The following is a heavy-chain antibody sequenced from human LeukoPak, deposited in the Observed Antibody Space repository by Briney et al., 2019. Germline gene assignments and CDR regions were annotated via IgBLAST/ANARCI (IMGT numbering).Heavy chain of an antibody. J-gene: IGHJ3*02. Sequence: ASVKVSCKASGYTFTSYYMHWVRQAPGQGLEWMGIINPSGGSTSYAQKFQGRVTMTRDMSTSTVYMELSSLRSEDTAVYYCAKAMIVVVTTPAFDIWGQGTMVTVSS. CDR1: GYTFTSYY. CDR3: AKAMIVVVTTPAFDI. CDR2: INPSGGST. V-gene: IGHV1-46*01. D-gene: IGHD3-22*01.